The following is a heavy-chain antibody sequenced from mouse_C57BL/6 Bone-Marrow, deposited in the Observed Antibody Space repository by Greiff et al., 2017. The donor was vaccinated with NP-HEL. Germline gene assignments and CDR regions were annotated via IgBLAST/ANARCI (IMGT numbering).Heavy chain of an antibody. CDR1: GFTFSSYA. CDR3: ARGGLYYGNYVGFAY. V-gene: IGHV5-4*03. D-gene: IGHD2-1*01. J-gene: IGHJ3*01. CDR2: ISDGGSYT. Sequence: EVKLVESGGGLVKPGGSLKLSCAASGFTFSSYAMSWVRQTPEKRLEWVATISDGGSYTYYPDNVKGRFTISRDNAKNNLYLQMSHLKSEDTAMYYCARGGLYYGNYVGFAYWGQGTLVTVSA.